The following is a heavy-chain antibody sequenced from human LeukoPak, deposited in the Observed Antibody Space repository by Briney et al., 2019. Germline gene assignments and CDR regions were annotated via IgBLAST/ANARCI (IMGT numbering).Heavy chain of an antibody. Sequence: GGSLRLSCAASRFSFSSYGMDWVRQAPGKGLEWVAFIRYDGNNKDYADSVKGRFTISRDNSKNTLYLQMNSLRVDDTAVYYCAKGYGDLVAFDIWGQGTMVTVSS. D-gene: IGHD4-17*01. CDR1: RFSFSSYG. J-gene: IGHJ3*02. V-gene: IGHV3-30*02. CDR3: AKGYGDLVAFDI. CDR2: IRYDGNNK.